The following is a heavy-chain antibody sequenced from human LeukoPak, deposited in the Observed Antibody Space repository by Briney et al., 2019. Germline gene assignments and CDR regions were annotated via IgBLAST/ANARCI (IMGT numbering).Heavy chain of an antibody. V-gene: IGHV3-48*04. D-gene: IGHD1-26*01. CDR2: ISSSSSTI. J-gene: IGHJ4*02. CDR3: ARVRCLVGATACYFDY. CDR1: GFTFSSYS. Sequence: GGSLRLSCAASGFTFSSYSMNWVRQAPGKGLEWVSYISSSSSTIYYADSVKGRFTISRDNAKNSLYLQMNSLRAEDTAVYYCARVRCLVGATACYFDYWGQGTLVTVSS.